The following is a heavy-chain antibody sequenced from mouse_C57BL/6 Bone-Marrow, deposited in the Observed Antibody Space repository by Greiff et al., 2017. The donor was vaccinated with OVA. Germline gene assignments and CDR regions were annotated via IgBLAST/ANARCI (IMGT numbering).Heavy chain of an antibody. V-gene: IGHV1-5*01. CDR1: GYTFTSYW. CDR2: IYPGNSDT. CDR3: TRWDYGNFFDY. D-gene: IGHD2-1*01. Sequence: VQLKESGTVLARPGASVKMSCKTSGYTFTSYWMHWVKQRPGQGLEWIGAIYPGNSDTSYNQKFKGQAKLTAVTSASTAYLELSSLTKYDAAVYYCTRWDYGNFFDYWGQGTTLTVSS. J-gene: IGHJ2*01.